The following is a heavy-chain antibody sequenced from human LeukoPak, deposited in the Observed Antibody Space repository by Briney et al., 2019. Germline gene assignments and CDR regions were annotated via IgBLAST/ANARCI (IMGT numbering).Heavy chain of an antibody. CDR3: ARLSGRLWFGELPN. J-gene: IGHJ4*02. CDR2: INHSGST. Sequence: SETLSLTCTVSGGSISCYYWSWIRQPPGKGLEWIGEINHSGSTNNNPSLKSRVTISVDTSKNQTSLKLSSVTAADTAVYYCARLSGRLWFGELPNWGQGTLVTVSS. CDR1: GGSISCYY. V-gene: IGHV4-34*01. D-gene: IGHD3-10*01.